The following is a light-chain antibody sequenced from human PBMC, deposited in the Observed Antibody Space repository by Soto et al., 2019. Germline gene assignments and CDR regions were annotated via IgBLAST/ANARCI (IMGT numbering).Light chain of an antibody. CDR1: SSNIGSNT. V-gene: IGLV1-44*01. CDR2: GNN. J-gene: IGLJ3*02. Sequence: QSVLTQPPSASGTPGQTVAISCSGSSSNIGSNTVNWYQQFPGTAPKLLIYGNNQRPSGVPDRLSGSKSDTSASLAMSGLLSEDESDYYCATWDDSLNGWVFGGGTKLTVL. CDR3: ATWDDSLNGWV.